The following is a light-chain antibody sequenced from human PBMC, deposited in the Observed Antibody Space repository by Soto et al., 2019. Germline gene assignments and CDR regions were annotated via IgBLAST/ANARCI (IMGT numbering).Light chain of an antibody. Sequence: EIVLAQSPGTLSLSPGQRATLSCRASQSVSRDYVAWYQHKPGQAPRLLIYAASIRPSGIPDRFGGSGSGTDFTLTISRLEPEDFALYYCQQYGSSPLTFGGGTKVDIK. CDR3: QQYGSSPLT. CDR1: QSVSRDY. CDR2: AAS. V-gene: IGKV3-20*01. J-gene: IGKJ4*01.